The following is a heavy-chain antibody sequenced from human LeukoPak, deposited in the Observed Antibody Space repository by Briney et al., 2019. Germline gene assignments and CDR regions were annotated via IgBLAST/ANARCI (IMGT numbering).Heavy chain of an antibody. V-gene: IGHV4-59*05. CDR1: GGSISSYY. D-gene: IGHD6-6*01. J-gene: IGHJ3*02. CDR2: ICYSGST. CDR3: ASTKTIAARAFDI. Sequence: SETLSLTCTVSGGSISSYYWSWIRQPPGKGLEWIGSICYSGSTFYNPSLKSRVTLSVDTSKNQFSLKLSSVTAADTAVYYCASTKTIAARAFDIWGQGTMVTVSS.